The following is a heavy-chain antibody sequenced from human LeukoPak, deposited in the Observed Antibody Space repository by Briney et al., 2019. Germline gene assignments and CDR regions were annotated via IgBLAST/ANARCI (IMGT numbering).Heavy chain of an antibody. CDR2: IKHSGST. J-gene: IGHJ5*02. Sequence: SETLSLTCAVYGESSSGYYWSWIHQPPGKGLEWIGEIKHSGSTNYNPSLKSRVTISVDTSKNQFSLKLSSVTAADTAVYYCARGRTGYSSSWHWFDPWGQGTLVTVSS. CDR1: GESSSGYY. V-gene: IGHV4-34*01. CDR3: ARGRTGYSSSWHWFDP. D-gene: IGHD6-13*01.